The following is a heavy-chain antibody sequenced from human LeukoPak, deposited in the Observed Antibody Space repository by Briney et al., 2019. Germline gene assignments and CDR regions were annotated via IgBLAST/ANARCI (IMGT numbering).Heavy chain of an antibody. J-gene: IGHJ4*02. CDR1: GGYISSGGYY. V-gene: IGHV4-61*08. Sequence: SETLSLTCTVSGGYISSGGYYWSWVRQPPGKGLEWIGYIYYSGSTNYNPSLKSRVTISVDTSKNQFSLKLSSVTAADTAVYYCARGRIQLWTGGLNSGVDYWGQGTLVTVSS. D-gene: IGHD5-18*01. CDR3: ARGRIQLWTGGLNSGVDY. CDR2: IYYSGST.